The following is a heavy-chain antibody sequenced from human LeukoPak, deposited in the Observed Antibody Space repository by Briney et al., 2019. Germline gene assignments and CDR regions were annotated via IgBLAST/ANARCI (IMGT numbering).Heavy chain of an antibody. Sequence: PSQTLSLTCAVSGGSISSGSYSWSWIRQPPGKGLEWIGYIYHSGSTYYNPSLKSRVTISVDRSKNQFSLKLSSVTAADTAVYYCARGARYRSSTSCYPFDPWGQGTLVTVSS. CDR1: GGSISSGSYS. V-gene: IGHV4-30-2*01. D-gene: IGHD2-2*01. CDR2: IYHSGST. CDR3: ARGARYRSSTSCYPFDP. J-gene: IGHJ5*02.